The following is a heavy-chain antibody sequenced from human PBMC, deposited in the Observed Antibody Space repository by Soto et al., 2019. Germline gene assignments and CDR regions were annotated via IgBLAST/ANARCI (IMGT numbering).Heavy chain of an antibody. CDR1: GGSISSNY. D-gene: IGHD1-26*01. CDR3: ARLEVGSNYYYYKDV. V-gene: IGHV4-59*08. J-gene: IGHJ6*03. Sequence: SETLSLTCTVSGGSISSNYWSWIRQPPGKGLEWIGYIYYSGSTNYNPSLKSRVTISVDTSKNQFSLKLSSVTAADTAVYYCARLEVGSNYYYYKDVWGKGNTVTVXS. CDR2: IYYSGST.